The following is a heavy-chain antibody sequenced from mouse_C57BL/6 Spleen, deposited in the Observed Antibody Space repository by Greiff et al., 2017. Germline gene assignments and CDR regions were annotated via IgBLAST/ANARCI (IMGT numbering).Heavy chain of an antibody. J-gene: IGHJ4*01. CDR2: IYPGGGNT. CDR3: ARDYGGAMDY. D-gene: IGHD2-4*01. V-gene: IGHV1-63*01. CDR1: GYTFTNYW. Sequence: VQLQQSGAELVRPGTSVKMSCKASGYTFTNYWIGWAKQRPGHGLEWIGDIYPGGGNTYYNEKFKGKATLTADKSSSTAYMELRSLTSEDSAVYFCARDYGGAMDYWGQGTSVTVSS.